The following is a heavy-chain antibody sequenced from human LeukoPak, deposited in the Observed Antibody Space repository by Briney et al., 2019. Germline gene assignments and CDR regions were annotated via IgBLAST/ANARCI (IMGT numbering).Heavy chain of an antibody. CDR2: FDPEDGET. J-gene: IGHJ4*02. CDR1: GYTLTELS. V-gene: IGHV1-24*01. Sequence: ASVKVPCKVSGYTLTELSMHWVRQAPGKGLEWMGGFDPEDGETIYAQKFQGRVTMTEDTSTDTAYMELSSLRSEDTAVYYCATWFREFYYFDYWGQGTLVTVSS. CDR3: ATWFREFYYFDY. D-gene: IGHD3-10*01.